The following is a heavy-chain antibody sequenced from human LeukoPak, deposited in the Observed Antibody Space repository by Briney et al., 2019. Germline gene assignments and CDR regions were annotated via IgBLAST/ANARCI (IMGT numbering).Heavy chain of an antibody. Sequence: SETLSLTCTVSGGSISSYYWSWIRQPPGKGLEWIAYIYYSGSTNYNPSLKSRVTISVDTSKNQFSLKLSSVTAADTAVYYCARLVVVTQYFQHWGQGTLVTVSS. CDR3: ARLVVVTQYFQH. CDR1: GGSISSYY. D-gene: IGHD3-22*01. V-gene: IGHV4-59*08. CDR2: IYYSGST. J-gene: IGHJ1*01.